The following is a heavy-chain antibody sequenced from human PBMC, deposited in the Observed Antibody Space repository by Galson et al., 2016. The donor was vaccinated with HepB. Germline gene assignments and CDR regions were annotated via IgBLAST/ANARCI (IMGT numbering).Heavy chain of an antibody. CDR1: GYTFSAYG. D-gene: IGHD2-15*01. CDR2: ISVYNGNT. J-gene: IGHJ4*03. V-gene: IGHV1-18*01. Sequence: SVKVSCKASGYTFSAYGTTWVRQAPGQGLERMGWISVYNGNTNYAQRFRGRVTMTTDTSTSTTYMELRSLRSDDTAVYYCARDSDCSGGNCYFDSWGQGTLVTVSS. CDR3: ARDSDCSGGNCYFDS.